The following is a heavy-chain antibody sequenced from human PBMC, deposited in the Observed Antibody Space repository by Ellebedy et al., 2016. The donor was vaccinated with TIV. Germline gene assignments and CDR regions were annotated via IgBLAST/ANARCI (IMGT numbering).Heavy chain of an antibody. CDR2: ISSTGSRT. CDR3: ARGTVVTPWGY. D-gene: IGHD4-23*01. J-gene: IGHJ4*02. CDR1: GFTFSSYA. Sequence: GESLKISCAASGFTFSSYAMSWVRQAPGKGLEWVSTISSTGSRTYYADSVEGRFIISRDNSKKTLYLQMNSLRAEDTAVYYCARGTVVTPWGYWGQGTLVTVSS. V-gene: IGHV3-23*01.